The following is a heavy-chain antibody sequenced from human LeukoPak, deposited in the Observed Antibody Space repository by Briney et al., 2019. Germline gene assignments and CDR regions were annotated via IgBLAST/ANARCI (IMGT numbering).Heavy chain of an antibody. J-gene: IGHJ4*02. CDR1: GGTFSSYA. CDR2: TNPNSGNT. Sequence: GASVKVSCKASGGTFSSYAISWVRQAPGQGLEWMGWTNPNSGNTGYAHKFQGRVTMTRTPSTSTAYMELSSLRSEDTAVYYCAFRYCTGGSCPSPFDYWGQGTLITVSS. D-gene: IGHD2-15*01. CDR3: AFRYCTGGSCPSPFDY. V-gene: IGHV1-8*02.